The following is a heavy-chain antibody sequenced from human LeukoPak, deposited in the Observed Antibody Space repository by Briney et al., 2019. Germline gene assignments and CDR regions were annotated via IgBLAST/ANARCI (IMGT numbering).Heavy chain of an antibody. CDR1: GFNLTNRA. V-gene: IGHV3-23*01. J-gene: IGHJ4*02. CDR2: ISGSGGTA. D-gene: IGHD2/OR15-2a*01. Sequence: GGSLRISCEGSGFNLTNRAMSWVRQAPGKGLEWVSAISGSGGTAYYADSVKGRFTISRDNAKNSLYLQMNSLRAEDTAVYYCARDLEGNRVHWGQGTLVTVSS. CDR3: ARDLEGNRVH.